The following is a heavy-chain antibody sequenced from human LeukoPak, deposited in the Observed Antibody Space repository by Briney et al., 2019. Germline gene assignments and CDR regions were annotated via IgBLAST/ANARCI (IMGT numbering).Heavy chain of an antibody. Sequence: GGSLRLSCAASGFTFDDYGMSWVRQAPGKGLEWVSGINWNGGSTGYADSVKGRFTISRDNAKNSLYLQMNSLRAEDTAVYYCARDSQWFGELLHHFDYWGQGTLVTVSS. CDR3: ARDSQWFGELLHHFDY. CDR2: INWNGGST. J-gene: IGHJ4*02. CDR1: GFTFDDYG. V-gene: IGHV3-20*04. D-gene: IGHD3-10*01.